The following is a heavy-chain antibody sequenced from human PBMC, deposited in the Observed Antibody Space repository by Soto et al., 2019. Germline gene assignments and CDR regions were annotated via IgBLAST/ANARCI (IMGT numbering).Heavy chain of an antibody. D-gene: IGHD5-18*01. CDR1: GYTFTSYA. CDR3: ARRPGYSYGDH. CDR2: INAGNSNT. J-gene: IGHJ4*02. V-gene: IGHV1-3*01. Sequence: ASVKVSCKAFGYTFTSYAMHWVRQAPGQRLEWMGWINAGNSNTKYSQKFQGRVTITRDTSASTAYMELSSLRSEDTAVYYCARRPGYSYGDHWGQGTLVTVSS.